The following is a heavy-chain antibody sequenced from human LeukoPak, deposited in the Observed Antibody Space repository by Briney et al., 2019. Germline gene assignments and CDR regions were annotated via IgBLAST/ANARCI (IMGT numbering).Heavy chain of an antibody. CDR2: ISGYNGNT. D-gene: IGHD4-17*01. J-gene: IGHJ4*02. CDR3: ARSRPSDYASSAADY. CDR1: GYTFTSYG. Sequence: ASVKVSCKASGYTFTSYGITWVRQAPGQGLEWMGWISGYNGNTNYAQKFQGRVTMTTDTSTNTAYMELRSLRSDDTAVYYCARSRPSDYASSAADYWGQGTLVTVSS. V-gene: IGHV1-18*01.